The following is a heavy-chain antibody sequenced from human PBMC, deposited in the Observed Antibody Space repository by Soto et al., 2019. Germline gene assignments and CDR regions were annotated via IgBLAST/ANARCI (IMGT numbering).Heavy chain of an antibody. D-gene: IGHD2-15*01. V-gene: IGHV4-59*01. Sequence: SETLSLTCTVSGGSISSYYWSWIRQPPGKGLEWIGYIYYSGSTNYNPSLKSRVTISVDTSKNQFSLKLSSVTAADTAVYYCARMVGAVRVFDYWGQGTLVTVSS. CDR3: ARMVGAVRVFDY. CDR1: GGSISSYY. J-gene: IGHJ4*02. CDR2: IYYSGST.